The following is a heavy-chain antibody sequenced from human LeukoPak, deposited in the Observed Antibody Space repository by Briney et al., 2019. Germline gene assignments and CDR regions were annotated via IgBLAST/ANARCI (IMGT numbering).Heavy chain of an antibody. Sequence: GGSLRLSCATSGFSFSSHAMTWVRQAPGKGLEWLSAISISGDDTYYADSVKGRFTISRDNSKNTLYLQMNSLRAEDTAVYYCARDHGRYCSGGSCYFGGFFEYWGQGTLGTVSS. J-gene: IGHJ4*02. V-gene: IGHV3-23*01. CDR3: ARDHGRYCSGGSCYFGGFFEY. CDR1: GFSFSSHA. CDR2: ISISGDDT. D-gene: IGHD2-15*01.